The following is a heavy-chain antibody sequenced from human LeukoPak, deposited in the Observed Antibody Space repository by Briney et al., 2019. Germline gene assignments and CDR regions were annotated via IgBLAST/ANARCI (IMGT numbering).Heavy chain of an antibody. Sequence: SEXXXXXXAVXGGSFSXYYWSWIRRPPGKGLEWIGEINHSGSTNYNPSLTSRVTISVDTSKNQFSLKLSSVTAADTAVYYCARDPGDCGGDCYSPPRAFDIWGQGTMVTVSS. V-gene: IGHV4-34*01. CDR1: GGSFSXYY. D-gene: IGHD2-21*02. J-gene: IGHJ3*02. CDR3: ARDPGDCGGDCYSPPRAFDI. CDR2: INHSGST.